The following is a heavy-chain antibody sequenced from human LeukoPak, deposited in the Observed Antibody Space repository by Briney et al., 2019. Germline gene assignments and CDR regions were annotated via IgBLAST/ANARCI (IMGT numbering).Heavy chain of an antibody. D-gene: IGHD1-14*01. J-gene: IGHJ4*02. CDR2: INPSGGST. Sequence: ASVKVSCTASGYTFTSYSMHWVRQAPGPGLEWMGIINPSGGSTSYAQKFQGRVTMTRDMSTSTVYMELSSLRSEDTAVYYCARRYLYYFDYWGQGTLVTVSS. CDR3: ARRYLYYFDY. V-gene: IGHV1-46*01. CDR1: GYTFTSYS.